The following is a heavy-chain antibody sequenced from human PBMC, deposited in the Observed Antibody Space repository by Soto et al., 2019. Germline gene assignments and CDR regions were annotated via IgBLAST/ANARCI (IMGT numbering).Heavy chain of an antibody. J-gene: IGHJ5*02. V-gene: IGHV4-39*02. CDR2: IYYSGST. Sequence: SETLSLTCTVSGGSISSSSYYWGWIRQPPGKGLEWIGSIYYSGSTYYNPSLKSRVTISVDTSKNQFSLKLSSVTAADTAVYYCAREDYDFWSGYDPGLPYNCFDPWGQGTRVTVSS. D-gene: IGHD3-3*01. CDR1: GGSISSSSYY. CDR3: AREDYDFWSGYDPGLPYNCFDP.